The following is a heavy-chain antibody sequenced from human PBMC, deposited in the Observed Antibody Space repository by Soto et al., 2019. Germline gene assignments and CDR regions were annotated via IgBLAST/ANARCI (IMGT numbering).Heavy chain of an antibody. D-gene: IGHD3-10*01. CDR1: GYTFTSYG. J-gene: IGHJ4*02. CDR3: ARVLLWFGELSYFDY. Sequence: ASVKVSCKASGYTFTSYGISWVRQAPGQGLEWMGWISAYNGNTNYAQKLQGRVTMTTDTSTSTAYMELRSLRSDDTAVYYCARVLLWFGELSYFDYWGQGTLVTVSS. V-gene: IGHV1-18*01. CDR2: ISAYNGNT.